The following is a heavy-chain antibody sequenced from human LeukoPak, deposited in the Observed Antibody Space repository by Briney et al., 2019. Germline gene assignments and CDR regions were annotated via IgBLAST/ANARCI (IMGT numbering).Heavy chain of an antibody. V-gene: IGHV4-4*07. CDR2: IYTSGST. J-gene: IGHJ1*01. CDR1: GGSISSYY. Sequence: PSETLSLTCTVSGGSISSYYWSWIRQPAGKGPEWIGRIYTSGSTNYNPSLKSRVTMSVDTSKNQFSLKLSSVTAADTAVYYCARDNYGGNSEYFQHWGQGTLVTVSS. CDR3: ARDNYGGNSEYFQH. D-gene: IGHD4-23*01.